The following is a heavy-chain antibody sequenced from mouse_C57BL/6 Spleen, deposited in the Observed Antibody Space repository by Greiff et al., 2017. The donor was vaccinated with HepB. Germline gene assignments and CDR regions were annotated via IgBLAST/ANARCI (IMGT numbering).Heavy chain of an antibody. CDR3: ARNDDYDGSFAY. CDR1: GFSLTSYG. CDR2: IWSGGST. Sequence: QVQLKESGPGLVQPSQSLSITCTVSGFSLTSYGVHWVRQSPGKGLEWLGVIWSGGSTDYNAAFISRLSISKDNSKSQVFFKMNSLQADDTAIYYCARNDDYDGSFAYWGQGTLVTVSA. D-gene: IGHD2-4*01. J-gene: IGHJ3*01. V-gene: IGHV2-2*01.